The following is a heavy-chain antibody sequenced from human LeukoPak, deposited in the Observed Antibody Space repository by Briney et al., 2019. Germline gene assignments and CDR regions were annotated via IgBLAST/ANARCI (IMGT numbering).Heavy chain of an antibody. CDR1: GVSISSYY. V-gene: IGHV4-59*01. D-gene: IGHD3-22*01. Sequence: PSESLSLTCTVSGVSISSYYWSWIRQPPGKGLEWIGYIYYSGSTNYNPSLKSRVTISVDTSKNQFSLKLSSVTAADTAVYYCARVYYYDSSSYYYYYYGMDVWGQGTTVTVSS. J-gene: IGHJ6*02. CDR2: IYYSGST. CDR3: ARVYYYDSSSYYYYYYGMDV.